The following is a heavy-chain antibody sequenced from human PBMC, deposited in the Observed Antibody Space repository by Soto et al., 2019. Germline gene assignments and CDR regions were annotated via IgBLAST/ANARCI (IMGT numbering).Heavy chain of an antibody. CDR3: AGGSSSDFAS. J-gene: IGHJ4*02. V-gene: IGHV4-39*01. CDR2: IYNGGGNT. D-gene: IGHD6-25*01. CDR1: GDSITGYHSY. Sequence: SETLSLTCTPSGDSITGYHSYWGWIRQAPGKGLEWVGGIYNGGGNTYYSPSLKSRVTISVDPSNNQFFLRLNSVTATDTAVYFGAGGSSSDFASWGQGALVTVSS.